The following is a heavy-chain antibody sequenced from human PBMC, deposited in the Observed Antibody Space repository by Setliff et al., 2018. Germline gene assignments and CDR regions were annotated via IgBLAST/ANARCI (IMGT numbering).Heavy chain of an antibody. V-gene: IGHV1-46*01. CDR3: ARVGRYVDTAMVFDY. Sequence: AASVKVSCKASGYTFTSYYMHWVRQAPGQGLEWMGIINPSGGSTSYAQKFQGRVTTTRDTSTSTVYMELSSLRSEDTAVYYCARVGRYVDTAMVFDYWGQGTLVTVSS. CDR1: GYTFTSYY. J-gene: IGHJ4*02. CDR2: INPSGGST. D-gene: IGHD5-18*01.